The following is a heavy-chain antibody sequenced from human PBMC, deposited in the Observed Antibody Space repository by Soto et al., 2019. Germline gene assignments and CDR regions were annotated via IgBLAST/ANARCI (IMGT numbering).Heavy chain of an antibody. D-gene: IGHD6-19*01. CDR1: GFTFSSYA. CDR2: ISGCGGST. V-gene: IGHV3-23*01. J-gene: IGHJ6*02. CDR3: AKISSSDRSYYYYGMDV. Sequence: EVQLLDSGGGLVQPGGSLRLSCAASGFTFSSYAMSWVRQAPGQGLEWVSAISGCGGSTYYADSVKGRFTISRDNSKNTLYLQMNSLRAEDTAVYYCAKISSSDRSYYYYGMDVWGQGTTVTVSS.